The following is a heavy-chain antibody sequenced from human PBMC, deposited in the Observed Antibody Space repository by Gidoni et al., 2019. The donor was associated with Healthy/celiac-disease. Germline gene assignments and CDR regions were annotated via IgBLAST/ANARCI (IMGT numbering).Heavy chain of an antibody. CDR2: ISYDGSNK. CDR3: ARGEYDSSGYSVDY. J-gene: IGHJ4*02. V-gene: IGHV3-30*01. D-gene: IGHD3-22*01. Sequence: QVQLVESGGGVVQPGRSLRLSCAASGFTFSSYAMHWVRQVPGKGLEWVAVISYDGSNKYYADSVKGRFTISRDNSKNTLYLQMNSLRAEDTAVYYCARGEYDSSGYSVDYWGQGTLVTVSS. CDR1: GFTFSSYA.